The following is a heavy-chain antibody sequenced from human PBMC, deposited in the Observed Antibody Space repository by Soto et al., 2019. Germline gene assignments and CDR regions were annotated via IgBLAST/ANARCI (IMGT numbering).Heavy chain of an antibody. J-gene: IGHJ4*02. CDR1: GFTFSSYG. CDR3: AKLSGIDAIDY. CDR2: ISYDGSNK. D-gene: IGHD3-10*01. Sequence: QVQLVESGGGVVQPGRSLRLSCAASGFTFSSYGMHWVRQAPGKGLEWVAVISYDGSNKYYADSVKGRFTISRDKSKNTLYLQMNSLRAEDTAVYYCAKLSGIDAIDYWGQGTLVTVSS. V-gene: IGHV3-30*18.